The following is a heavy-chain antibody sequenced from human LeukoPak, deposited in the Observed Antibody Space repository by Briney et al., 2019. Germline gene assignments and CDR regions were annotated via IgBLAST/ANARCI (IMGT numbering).Heavy chain of an antibody. D-gene: IGHD6-25*01. CDR2: ISYDGSKQ. CDR3: AKERDYSSGTGMDV. J-gene: IGHJ6*02. CDR1: GFIFSSYG. Sequence: GGSLRLSCAVSGFIFSSYGMFWVRQAPGKGLEWVALISYDGSKQYYAESVKGRFTISRDNSKNTLYLQMNSLRGEDTAVYYCAKERDYSSGTGMDVWGQGTTVTVSS. V-gene: IGHV3-30*18.